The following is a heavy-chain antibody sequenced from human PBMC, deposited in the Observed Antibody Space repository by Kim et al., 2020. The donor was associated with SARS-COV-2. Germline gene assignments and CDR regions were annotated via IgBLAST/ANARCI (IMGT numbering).Heavy chain of an antibody. CDR3: ARVSTTAGVVGDWEYY. V-gene: IGHV3-21*04. CDR2: IRNSSTDI. D-gene: IGHD2-8*02. J-gene: IGHJ6*01. CDR1: GFTFSSYS. Sequence: GGSLRLSCAASGFTFSSYSMNWLRQAPGKGLEWVSTIRNSSTDIYYTDSVKGRFTISRDNAKNSLYLQMDSLIAEDTAVYYCARVSTTAGVVGDWEYY.